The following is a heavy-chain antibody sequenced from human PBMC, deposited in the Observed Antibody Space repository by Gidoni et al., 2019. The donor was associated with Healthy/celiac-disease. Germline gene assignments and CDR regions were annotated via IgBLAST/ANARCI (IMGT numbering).Heavy chain of an antibody. J-gene: IGHJ6*03. CDR2: ISGSGGST. D-gene: IGHD2-2*01. Sequence: EVQLVASGGGLVQPGGSLNLSCAASGFTFRRYPMSWVRQAPGKGLGWCSAISGSGGSTYYADSVKVRFTISRDNSKNTLYLQMNSLRAEDTAVYYCAKDQVDIVVVPAAIGVYYYYYYMDVWGKGTTVTFSS. CDR3: AKDQVDIVVVPAAIGVYYYYYYMDV. CDR1: GFTFRRYP. V-gene: IGHV3-23*04.